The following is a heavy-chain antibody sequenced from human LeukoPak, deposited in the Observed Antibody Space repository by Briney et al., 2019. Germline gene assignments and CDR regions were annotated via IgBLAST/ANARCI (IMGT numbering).Heavy chain of an antibody. J-gene: IGHJ5*02. Sequence: ASVKVSCEASGYTFTSYDINWVRQATGQGLEWMGWMNPNSGNTGYAQKFQGRVTMTRNTSISTAYMELSSLRSEDTAVYYCARKGTIAARPGWFDPWGQGTLVTVSS. D-gene: IGHD6-6*01. V-gene: IGHV1-8*01. CDR2: MNPNSGNT. CDR3: ARKGTIAARPGWFDP. CDR1: GYTFTSYD.